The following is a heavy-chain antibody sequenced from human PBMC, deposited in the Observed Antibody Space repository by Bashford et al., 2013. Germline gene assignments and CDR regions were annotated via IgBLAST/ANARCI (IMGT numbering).Heavy chain of an antibody. V-gene: IGHV4-4*02. CDR2: VYHSGTT. CDR3: ARDPRGDSSGSSYFDH. D-gene: IGHD3-22*01. J-gene: IGHJ4*03. CDR1: GDSINKNNW. Sequence: SETLSLTCAVSGDSINKNNWWSWVRQTPGQGLEWIGEVYHSGTTNYNPSLKSRVTISVDKSKNQFSLKLTSVTAADTAMYYCARDPRGDSSGSSYFDHWGQGTTVTVSS.